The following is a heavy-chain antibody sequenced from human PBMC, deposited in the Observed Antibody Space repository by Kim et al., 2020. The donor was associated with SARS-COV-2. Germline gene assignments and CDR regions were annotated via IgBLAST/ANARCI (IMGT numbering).Heavy chain of an antibody. CDR1: GITFSDYY. CDR3: AGQESYYGWFDP. CDR2: SRYKGNSYTK. D-gene: IGHD3-10*01. Sequence: GGSLRLSCAASGITFSDYYMDWVRQAPGKGLEWVGRSRYKGNSYTKEYAASVKSRFTIARDDTKDSLYLQRNRLETEDAAVYYSAGQESYYGWFDPWGQGTLVTVSS. V-gene: IGHV3-72*01. J-gene: IGHJ5*02.